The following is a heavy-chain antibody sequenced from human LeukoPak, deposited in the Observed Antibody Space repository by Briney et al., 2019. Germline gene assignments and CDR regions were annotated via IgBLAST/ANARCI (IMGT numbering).Heavy chain of an antibody. D-gene: IGHD3-22*01. CDR3: ARDPDYYDSSGFNWFDP. V-gene: IGHV1-69*04. J-gene: IGHJ5*02. CDR1: GGTFSSYA. Sequence: GASVKVSCKASGGTFSSYAISWVRQAPGQGLEWMGRIIPILGIANYAQKFQGRVTITADESTSTAYMELSSLRSEDTAVYYCARDPDYYDSSGFNWFDPWGQGTLVTVSS. CDR2: IIPILGIA.